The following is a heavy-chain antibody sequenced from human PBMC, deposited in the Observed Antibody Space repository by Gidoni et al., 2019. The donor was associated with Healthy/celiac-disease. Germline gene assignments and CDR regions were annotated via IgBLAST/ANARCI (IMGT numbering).Heavy chain of an antibody. CDR1: GFTCSSYS. D-gene: IGHD6-13*01. V-gene: IGHV3-21*01. J-gene: IGHJ5*02. Sequence: EVQLVESGGGLVKPGGSLRLSCAASGFTCSSYSMNWVRQAPGKGLEWVSSISSSSSYIYYADSVKGRFTISRDNAKNSLYLQMNSLRAEDTAVYYCARDRIAAPGWFDPWGQGTLVTVSS. CDR2: ISSSSSYI. CDR3: ARDRIAAPGWFDP.